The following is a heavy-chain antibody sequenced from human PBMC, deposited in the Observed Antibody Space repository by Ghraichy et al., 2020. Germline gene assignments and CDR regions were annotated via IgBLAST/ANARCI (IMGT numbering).Heavy chain of an antibody. Sequence: SETLSLTCTVHGASINTYFWSWIRQPAGKGLEWIGRVYSSETTNYNPSLKSRVTMSLDTPNNRFSLRLTSVTAADTAVYYCVKDGTYFYESVNNHVLDIWGQGTMVTISS. CDR1: GASINTYF. CDR3: VKDGTYFYESVNNHVLDI. V-gene: IGHV4-4*07. J-gene: IGHJ3*02. CDR2: VYSSETT. D-gene: IGHD5/OR15-5a*01.